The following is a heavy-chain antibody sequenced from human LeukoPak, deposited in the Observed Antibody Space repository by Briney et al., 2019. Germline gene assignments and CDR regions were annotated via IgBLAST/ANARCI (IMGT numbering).Heavy chain of an antibody. Sequence: SVKVSCKASGGTFTGQAISWVRQAPGQGLEWMGGIVPVFGSGDYAQKFQGRLTITADESTNTVYMELSSLRSEDTAVYYCARDRVGATTWVFDYWGQGTLVTVSS. V-gene: IGHV1-69*13. J-gene: IGHJ4*02. CDR1: GGTFTGQA. D-gene: IGHD1-26*01. CDR2: IVPVFGSG. CDR3: ARDRVGATTWVFDY.